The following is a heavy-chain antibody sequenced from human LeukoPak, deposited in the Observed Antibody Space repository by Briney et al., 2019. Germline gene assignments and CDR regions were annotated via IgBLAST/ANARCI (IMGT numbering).Heavy chain of an antibody. Sequence: ASVKVSCKASGYTFTSYYMHWVRQAPGQGLEWMGIINPSGGSTSYAQKFQGRVTMTRDTSTSTVYMELSSLRSEDTAVYYCARDPAPYCGGDCYADFDYWGQGTLVTVSS. V-gene: IGHV1-46*01. D-gene: IGHD2-21*02. J-gene: IGHJ4*02. CDR1: GYTFTSYY. CDR2: INPSGGST. CDR3: ARDPAPYCGGDCYADFDY.